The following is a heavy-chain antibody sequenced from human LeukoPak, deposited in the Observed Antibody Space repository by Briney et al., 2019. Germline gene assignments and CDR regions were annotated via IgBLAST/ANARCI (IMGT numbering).Heavy chain of an antibody. J-gene: IGHJ4*02. CDR1: GGSVSSGSYY. V-gene: IGHV4-61*01. CDR3: ARAGYSYGYAY. Sequence: KPSETLSLTCTVSGGSVSSGSYYWSWIRQPPGKGLEWIGYIYYSGSTNYNPSLKSRVTISVDTSKNQFSLKLSSVTAADTAVYYCARAGYSYGYAYWGQGTLVTVSS. D-gene: IGHD5-18*01. CDR2: IYYSGST.